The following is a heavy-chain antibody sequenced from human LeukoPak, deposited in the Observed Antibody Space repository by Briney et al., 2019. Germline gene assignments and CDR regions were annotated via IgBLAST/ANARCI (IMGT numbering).Heavy chain of an antibody. Sequence: GESLKISCKGSGYSFTSYWIGWVRQMPGKGLEWMGIIYPGDSDTRYSPSFLGQATISADKSISTAYLQWSSLKASDTAMYYCASLYDFWSGWFDPWGQGTLVTVSS. CDR3: ASLYDFWSGWFDP. V-gene: IGHV5-51*01. CDR2: IYPGDSDT. D-gene: IGHD3-3*01. J-gene: IGHJ5*02. CDR1: GYSFTSYW.